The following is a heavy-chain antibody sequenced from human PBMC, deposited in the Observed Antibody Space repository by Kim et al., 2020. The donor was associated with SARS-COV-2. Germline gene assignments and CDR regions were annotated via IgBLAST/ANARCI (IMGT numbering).Heavy chain of an antibody. CDR2: IPYDGSNK. CDR3: ARXSKDSSRFGLGYLDY. V-gene: IGHV3-33*05. J-gene: IGHJ4*02. D-gene: IGHD6-13*01. Sequence: GGSLRLSCAASGFTFSRSGMHWVRQAPGKGLEWVAIIPYDGSNKYYADSVKGRFTLSRDNSKNTLYLEMNSLRAEDTAVYYCARXSKDSSRFGLGYLDYWGQGXXVIVSS. CDR1: GFTFSRSG.